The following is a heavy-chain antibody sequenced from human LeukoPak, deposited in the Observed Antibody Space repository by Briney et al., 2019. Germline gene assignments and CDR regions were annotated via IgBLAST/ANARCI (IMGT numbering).Heavy chain of an antibody. J-gene: IGHJ4*02. Sequence: GGSLRLSCAASGFTFSSYSMNWVRQAPGKGLEWVSSISSSSSYIYYADSVKGRFTISRDNAKNSLYLQMNSLRAEDTAVYYCARDVWMATIGSWGFDYWGQGTLVTVSS. D-gene: IGHD5-24*01. V-gene: IGHV3-21*01. CDR1: GFTFSSYS. CDR3: ARDVWMATIGSWGFDY. CDR2: ISSSSSYI.